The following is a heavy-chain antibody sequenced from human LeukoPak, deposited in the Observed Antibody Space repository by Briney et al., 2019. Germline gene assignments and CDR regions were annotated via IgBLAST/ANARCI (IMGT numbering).Heavy chain of an antibody. D-gene: IGHD1-26*01. CDR3: ARDVVGAIDY. J-gene: IGHJ4*02. CDR1: GYTFTNYH. V-gene: IGHV1-46*01. CDR2: INPSGSST. Sequence: VASVKVSCKTSGYTFTNYHMHWVRQAPGQGLEWMGIINPSGSSTSYAQKYQGRVTLTRDTSTSTVYMELSSLRSEDTAVYYCARDVVGAIDYWGQGTLVTVSS.